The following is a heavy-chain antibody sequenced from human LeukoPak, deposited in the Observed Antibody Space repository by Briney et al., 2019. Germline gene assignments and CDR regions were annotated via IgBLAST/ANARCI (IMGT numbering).Heavy chain of an antibody. J-gene: IGHJ4*02. D-gene: IGHD3-10*02. CDR3: ARVVRGVIIPIPHFDY. CDR1: GFTFSSYA. Sequence: GSLRLSCAASGFTFSSYAMHWVRQAPGKGLEWVAVISYDGSNKYYADSVKGRFTISRDNSKNTLYLQMNSLRAEDTAVYYCARVVRGVIIPIPHFDYWGQGTLVTVSS. CDR2: ISYDGSNK. V-gene: IGHV3-30*04.